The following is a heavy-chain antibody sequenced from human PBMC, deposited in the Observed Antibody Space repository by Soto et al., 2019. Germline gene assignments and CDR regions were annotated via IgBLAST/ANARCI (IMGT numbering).Heavy chain of an antibody. J-gene: IGHJ6*02. CDR3: ARGHCISTSCYYYYYGMDV. CDR2: MNPNSGNT. V-gene: IGHV1-8*01. CDR1: GYTFTSYD. D-gene: IGHD2-2*01. Sequence: QVQLVQSGAEVKKPGASVKVSCKASGYTFTSYDINWVRQATGQGLEWMGWMNPNSGNTGYAQKFQGRVTITRNTSISTAYMELSSLRSEDTAVYCCARGHCISTSCYYYYYGMDVWGQGTTVTVSS.